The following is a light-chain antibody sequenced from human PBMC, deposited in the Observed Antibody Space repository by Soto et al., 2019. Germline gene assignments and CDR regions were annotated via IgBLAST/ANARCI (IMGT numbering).Light chain of an antibody. J-gene: IGLJ1*01. CDR2: GVN. V-gene: IGLV1-40*01. CDR3: QCYDSSLGGFYV. Sequence: QAVVTQPPSVSGAPGQTVTISCTGSSSNIGADYGVRWYQHLPGTAPKLLVYGVNSRPSGVPYRFSGSTSGTSASLAIAGLHVEDEADYYGQCYDSSLGGFYVFVTGTKLTVL. CDR1: SSNIGADYG.